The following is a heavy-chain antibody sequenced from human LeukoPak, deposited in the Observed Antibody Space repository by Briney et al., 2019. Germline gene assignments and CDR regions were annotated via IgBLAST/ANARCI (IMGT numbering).Heavy chain of an antibody. CDR3: ARPRGGAYTYGLDY. J-gene: IGHJ4*02. CDR2: IKQDGSEK. V-gene: IGHV3-7*01. Sequence: GGSLRLSCAASGFTFSSFWMSWVRQAPGKGLEWVANIKQDGSEKYYVDSVKGRFTISRDNTKNSLYLQMNSLRAEDTAVYYCARPRGGAYTYGLDYWGQGTLVTVSS. D-gene: IGHD5-18*01. CDR1: GFTFSSFW.